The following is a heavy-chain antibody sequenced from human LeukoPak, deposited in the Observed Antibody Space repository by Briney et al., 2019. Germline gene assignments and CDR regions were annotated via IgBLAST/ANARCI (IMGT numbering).Heavy chain of an antibody. J-gene: IGHJ4*02. V-gene: IGHV3-33*01. CDR2: IWYDGSNK. D-gene: IGHD4-17*01. CDR3: ARDYGGFDY. Sequence: EGSLRLSCAASGFTFSSYGMHWVRQAPGKGLEWVAVIWYDGSNKYYADSVKGRFTISRDNSKSTLYLQMNSLRAEDTAVYYCARDYGGFDYWGQGTLVTVSS. CDR1: GFTFSSYG.